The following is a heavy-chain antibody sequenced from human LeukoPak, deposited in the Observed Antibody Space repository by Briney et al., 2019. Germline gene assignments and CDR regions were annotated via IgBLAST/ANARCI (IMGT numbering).Heavy chain of an antibody. CDR2: TNPNSGNT. CDR3: ARGGDAAMVWDYYYYYGMDV. V-gene: IGHV1-8*01. Sequence: ASVKVSCKASGYSLTSYDINWVRQATGQGLEWMGWTNPNSGNTGYAQKFQGRVTMTRNTSISTAYMELSSLRSEDTAVYYCARGGDAAMVWDYYYYYGMDVWGQGTTVTVSS. CDR1: GYSLTSYD. D-gene: IGHD5-18*01. J-gene: IGHJ6*02.